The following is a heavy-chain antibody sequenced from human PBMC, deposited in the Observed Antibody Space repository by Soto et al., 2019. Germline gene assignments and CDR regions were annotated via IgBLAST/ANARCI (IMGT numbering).Heavy chain of an antibody. CDR3: ASSYGSGSYYNGYYFDY. V-gene: IGHV4-59*01. Sequence: SETLSLTCTVSGGSISSYYWSWIRQPPGKGLEWIGYIYYSGSTNYNPSLKSRVTISVDTSKNQFSLKLSSVTAADTAVYYCASSYGSGSYYNGYYFDYWGQGTLVTVSS. CDR1: GGSISSYY. D-gene: IGHD3-10*01. J-gene: IGHJ4*02. CDR2: IYYSGST.